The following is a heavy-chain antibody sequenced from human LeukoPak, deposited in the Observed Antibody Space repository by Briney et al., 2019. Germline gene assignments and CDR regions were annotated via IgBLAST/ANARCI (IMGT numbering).Heavy chain of an antibody. D-gene: IGHD6-6*01. J-gene: IGHJ4*02. Sequence: SETLSLTCTVSGGSISSSSYYWGWIRQPPGKGLEWIGSIYYSGSTYYNPSLKSRVTISVDTSKNQFSLKLSSVTAADTAVYYCARQICRSLVANRKYSSSSPFDYWGQGTLVTVSS. CDR3: ARQICRSLVANRKYSSSSPFDY. V-gene: IGHV4-39*01. CDR2: IYYSGST. CDR1: GGSISSSSYY.